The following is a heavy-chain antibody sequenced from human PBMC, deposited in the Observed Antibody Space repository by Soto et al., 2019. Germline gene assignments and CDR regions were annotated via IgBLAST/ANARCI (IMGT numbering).Heavy chain of an antibody. J-gene: IGHJ6*02. CDR1: GGSISSGDYY. Sequence: QVQLQESGPGLVKPSQTLSLTCTVSGGSISSGDYYWSWIRQPPGKGLEWIGYIYYGGSTYYNPYRKSRVTISVDTSNNQISLKLSSVTAADTAVYYCARVNNWNYVSYCYYGMDVWGQGTTVTVSS. V-gene: IGHV4-30-4*01. CDR3: ARVNNWNYVSYCYYGMDV. CDR2: IYYGGST. D-gene: IGHD1-7*01.